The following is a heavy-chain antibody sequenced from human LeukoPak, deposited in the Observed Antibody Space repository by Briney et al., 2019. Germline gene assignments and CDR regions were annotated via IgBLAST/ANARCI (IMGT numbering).Heavy chain of an antibody. CDR1: GGSFRGYY. CDR2: INHSGST. J-gene: IGHJ4*02. D-gene: IGHD6-13*01. Sequence: PPETLSLTPAVSGGSFRGYYWSWIRQPPGKGLGWSGEINHSGSTNYNPSLKSRVTISVDTSKNQFSLKLSSVTAADTAVYYCARGYTRGTYSSRSPFDYWGQGTLVTVSS. V-gene: IGHV4-34*01. CDR3: ARGYTRGTYSSRSPFDY.